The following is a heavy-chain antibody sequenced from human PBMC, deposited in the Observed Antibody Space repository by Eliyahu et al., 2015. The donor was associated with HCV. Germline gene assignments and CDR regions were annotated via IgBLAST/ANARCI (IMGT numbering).Heavy chain of an antibody. CDR1: GGSFSGYY. CDR2: INHSGST. CDR3: ASLRYPRGRRYYYYGMDV. Sequence: QVQLQQWGAGLLKPSETLSLTCAVYGGSFSGYYWSWIRQPPGKGLEWIGEINHSGSTNYNPSLKSRVTISVDTSKNQFSLKLSSVTAADTAVYYCASLRYPRGRRYYYYGMDVWGQGTTVTVSS. V-gene: IGHV4-34*01. D-gene: IGHD2-2*02. J-gene: IGHJ6*02.